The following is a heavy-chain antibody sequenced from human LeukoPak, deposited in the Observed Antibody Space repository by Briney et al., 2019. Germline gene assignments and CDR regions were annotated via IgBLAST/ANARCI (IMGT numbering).Heavy chain of an antibody. Sequence: SETLSLTCTVSGGSISSYYWNWIRQPPGKGLEWIGYIYYSGSTNYNPSLESRGTISVDTSKNQFSLKLSSVTAADTAVYYCARLSVGDYYFDYWGRGTLVTVSS. CDR1: GGSISSYY. D-gene: IGHD2-21*02. CDR2: IYYSGST. J-gene: IGHJ4*02. V-gene: IGHV4-59*08. CDR3: ARLSVGDYYFDY.